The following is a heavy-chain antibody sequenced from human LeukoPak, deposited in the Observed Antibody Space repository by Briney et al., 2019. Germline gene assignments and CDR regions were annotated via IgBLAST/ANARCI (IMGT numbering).Heavy chain of an antibody. V-gene: IGHV1-2*02. Sequence: ASVRVSCKASGYTFSGYYMHWVRQAPGQGLEWMGWINPNSGGTNYAQKFQGRVTMTRDTSISTVYMELSRLRSDDTAVYYCARMILLLGDVLTVPPRGFDYWGQGTLVTVSS. CDR1: GYTFSGYY. CDR3: ARMILLLGDVLTVPPRGFDY. D-gene: IGHD3-9*01. CDR2: INPNSGGT. J-gene: IGHJ4*02.